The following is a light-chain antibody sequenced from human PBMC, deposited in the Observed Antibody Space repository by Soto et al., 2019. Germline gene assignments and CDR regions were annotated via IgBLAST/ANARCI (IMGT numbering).Light chain of an antibody. V-gene: IGKV3D-15*01. CDR3: QQYNNWPPIS. CDR1: QTVSSN. Sequence: SPDTVSLSTGERATLSCRASQTVSSNYLAWCQQRPGQAPRLLIYGASSRATGIPDRFSGSGSGTEFTLTISSLQSEDFAVYYCQQYNNWPPISFGQGTRLEIK. CDR2: GAS. J-gene: IGKJ5*01.